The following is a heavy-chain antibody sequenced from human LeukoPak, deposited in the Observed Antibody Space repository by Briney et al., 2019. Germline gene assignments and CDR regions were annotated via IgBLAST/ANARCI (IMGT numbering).Heavy chain of an antibody. CDR1: VYTFTSYD. CDR3: ARVVKTGGSYYYGMDV. Sequence: ASVKVSCKASVYTFTSYDINWVRQATGQGLEWMGWMNPNSGNTGYAQKFQGRVTITRNTSISTAYMELSSLRSEDTAVYYCARVVKTGGSYYYGMDVWGQGTTVTVSS. J-gene: IGHJ6*02. V-gene: IGHV1-8*03. D-gene: IGHD7-27*01. CDR2: MNPNSGNT.